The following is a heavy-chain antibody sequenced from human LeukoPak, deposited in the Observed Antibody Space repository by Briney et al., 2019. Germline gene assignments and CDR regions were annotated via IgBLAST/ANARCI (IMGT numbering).Heavy chain of an antibody. Sequence: GGSLRLSCAASGFTFSNYAMTWVRQPPGKGLEWVSAITGSGGGTYYADSVKGRFTISRDNSKSTLYLQMNSLRAEDTALYYCAREGHYDILTGYSPVEYYFYYMDVWGKGTTVTVSS. CDR3: AREGHYDILTGYSPVEYYFYYMDV. D-gene: IGHD3-9*01. CDR2: ITGSGGGT. J-gene: IGHJ6*03. CDR1: GFTFSNYA. V-gene: IGHV3-23*01.